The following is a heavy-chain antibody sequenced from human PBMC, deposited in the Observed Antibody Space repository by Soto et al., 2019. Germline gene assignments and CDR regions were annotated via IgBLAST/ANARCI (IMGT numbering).Heavy chain of an antibody. Sequence: GASVKVSCKASGGTFSSYAISWVRQAPGQGLEWMGGIIPIFGTANYAQKFQGRVTITADESTSTAYMELSSLRSEDTAVYYCASGDSSGNDYYYGMDVWGQGTKVTVS. D-gene: IGHD3-10*01. CDR3: ASGDSSGNDYYYGMDV. CDR1: GGTFSSYA. V-gene: IGHV1-69*13. CDR2: IIPIFGTA. J-gene: IGHJ6*02.